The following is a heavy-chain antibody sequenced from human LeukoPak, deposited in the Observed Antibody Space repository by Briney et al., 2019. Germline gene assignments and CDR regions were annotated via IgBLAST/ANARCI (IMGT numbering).Heavy chain of an antibody. CDR1: GFSFSTYW. CDR2: IKEDGTKI. V-gene: IGHV3-7*01. CDR3: ARDSPGGYYVY. Sequence: PGGSLRLSCTASGFSFSTYWMSWVRHAPGKGPEWVANIKEDGTKIDYAVSVRGRFSISRDNAKNSVSLQMSNLRVEDTAVYYCARDSPGGYYVYWGQGTLVAVSS. D-gene: IGHD3-16*01. J-gene: IGHJ4*02.